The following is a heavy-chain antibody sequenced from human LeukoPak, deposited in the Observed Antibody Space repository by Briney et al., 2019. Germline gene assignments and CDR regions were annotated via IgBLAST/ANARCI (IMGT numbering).Heavy chain of an antibody. V-gene: IGHV3-30*04. CDR3: ARDRVHEAARPHPFDY. J-gene: IGHJ4*02. D-gene: IGHD6-6*01. CDR2: ISYDGSNK. CDR1: GFTFSSYA. Sequence: PGRSLRLSCAASGFTFSSYAMHWVRQAPGKGLEWVAVISYDGSNKYYADSVKGRFTISRDNSKNTLYLQMNSLRAEDTAVYYCARDRVHEAARPHPFDYWGQGTLVTVSS.